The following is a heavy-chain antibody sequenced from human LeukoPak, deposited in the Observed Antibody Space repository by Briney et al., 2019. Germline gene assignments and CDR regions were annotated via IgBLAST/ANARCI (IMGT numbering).Heavy chain of an antibody. D-gene: IGHD6-19*01. CDR3: AGANSSGWKGYNDAFDI. J-gene: IGHJ3*02. CDR2: INHSGST. CDR1: GGSFSGYY. V-gene: IGHV4-34*01. Sequence: SGTLSLTCAVYGGSFSGYYWSWIRQPPGKGLEWIGEINHSGSTNYNPSLKSRVTISVDTSKNQFSLKLSSVTAADTAVYYCAGANSSGWKGYNDAFDIWGQGTMVTVSS.